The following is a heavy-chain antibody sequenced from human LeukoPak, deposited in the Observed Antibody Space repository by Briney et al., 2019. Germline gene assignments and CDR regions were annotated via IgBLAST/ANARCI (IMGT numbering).Heavy chain of an antibody. J-gene: IGHJ4*02. CDR1: GYPFSDYY. Sequence: ATVKISCKASGYPFSDYYIHWVQEAPGKGLEWMGRIDPVDGETTYAESFQGRVTFTADRSTYTIYMELNSLTFADRAVYYCARDHEERGPYLDLWGQGTQVIVPS. V-gene: IGHV1-69-2*01. D-gene: IGHD3-10*01. CDR3: ARDHEERGPYLDL. CDR2: IDPVDGET.